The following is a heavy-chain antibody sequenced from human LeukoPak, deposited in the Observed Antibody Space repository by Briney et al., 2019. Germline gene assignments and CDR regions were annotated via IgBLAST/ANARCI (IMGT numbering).Heavy chain of an antibody. CDR3: ARMSTVTRGYAFDL. CDR2: IYPEDSDT. D-gene: IGHD4-17*01. V-gene: IGHV5-51*01. J-gene: IGHJ3*01. Sequence: GESLKISCKGSGYDFATFWIGWVRQMPGKGLEWMGIIYPEDSDTRYSPSFQGQVTISADRSINTAYLQWSSLKASDIAMYYCARMSTVTRGYAFDLWGQGTMVTVSS. CDR1: GYDFATFW.